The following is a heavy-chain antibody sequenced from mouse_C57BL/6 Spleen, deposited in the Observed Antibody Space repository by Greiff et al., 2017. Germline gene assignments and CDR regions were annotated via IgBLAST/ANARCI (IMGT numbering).Heavy chain of an antibody. V-gene: IGHV5-12*01. J-gene: IGHJ4*01. CDR2: ISNGGGST. Sequence: VESGGGLVQPGGSLKLSCAASGFTFSDYYMYWVRQTPEKRLEWVAYISNGGGSTYYPDTVKGRFTISRDNAKNTLYLQMSRLKSEDTAMYYCASRGNSYAMDYWGQGTSVTVSS. D-gene: IGHD2-1*01. CDR3: ASRGNSYAMDY. CDR1: GFTFSDYY.